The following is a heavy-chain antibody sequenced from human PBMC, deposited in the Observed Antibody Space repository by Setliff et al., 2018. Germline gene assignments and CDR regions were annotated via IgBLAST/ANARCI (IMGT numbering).Heavy chain of an antibody. J-gene: IGHJ3*02. CDR1: GVSVASHY. CDR3: RQAVVGRDVFDI. D-gene: IGHD1-1*01. V-gene: IGHV4-59*02. Sequence: SETLSLTCTVSGVSVASHYWSWIRQAPGTGLEWIAYVHDNGETNQNPSLKSRVTISVDTSKNQFSLTLTSVTAADTALYYCRQAVVGRDVFDIWGQGTVVTVSS. CDR2: VHDNGET.